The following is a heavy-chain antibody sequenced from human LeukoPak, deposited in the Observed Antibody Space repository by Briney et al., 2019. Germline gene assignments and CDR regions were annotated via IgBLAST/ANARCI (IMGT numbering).Heavy chain of an antibody. Sequence: PGGSLRLSCAASGFTFSSYSMNWVRQAPGKGLEWVSSISSSSSYIYYADSVKGRFTISRDNAKNSLYLQMNSLRAEDTALYYCAKVPAPLSWTQTYYFDYWGQGTLVTVSS. J-gene: IGHJ4*02. CDR1: GFTFSSYS. CDR3: AKVPAPLSWTQTYYFDY. V-gene: IGHV3-21*04. D-gene: IGHD1-1*01. CDR2: ISSSSSYI.